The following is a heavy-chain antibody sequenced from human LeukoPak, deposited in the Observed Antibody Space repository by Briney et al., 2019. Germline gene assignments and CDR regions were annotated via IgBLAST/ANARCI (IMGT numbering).Heavy chain of an antibody. D-gene: IGHD3-22*01. V-gene: IGHV3-11*01. CDR2: ISSCGNTI. CDR1: GFTFNDYY. CDR3: ARVRYDSSGFYYGARYAFDI. Sequence: PGGSLRLSCAPSGFTFNDYYMRWIRHAPGKGLEWVSYISSCGNTIYYADSVKSRFTISRDNAKKSLYLQMNSLRAEDTAVYYCARVRYDSSGFYYGARYAFDIWGQGTMVTVSS. J-gene: IGHJ3*02.